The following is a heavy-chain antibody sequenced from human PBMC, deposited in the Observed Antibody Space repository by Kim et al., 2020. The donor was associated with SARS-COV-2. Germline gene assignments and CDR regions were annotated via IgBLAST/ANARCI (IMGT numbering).Heavy chain of an antibody. J-gene: IGHJ4*02. V-gene: IGHV4-39*07. CDR1: GGSISSSSYY. D-gene: IGHD3-16*01. CDR3: ARDPALWGSRLYYFDY. CDR2: IYYSGST. Sequence: SETLSLTCTVSGGSISSSSYYWGWIRQPPGKGLEWIGSIYYSGSTYYNPSLKSRVTISVDTSKNQFSLKLSSVTAADTAVYYCARDPALWGSRLYYFDYWGQGTLVTVSS.